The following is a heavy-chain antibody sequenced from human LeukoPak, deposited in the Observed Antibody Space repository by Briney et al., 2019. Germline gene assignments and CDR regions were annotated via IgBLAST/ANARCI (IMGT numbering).Heavy chain of an antibody. CDR1: GFTFSSYS. J-gene: IGHJ6*02. V-gene: IGHV3-21*01. Sequence: GGSLRLSCAASGFTFSSYSMNWVRQAPGKGLEWVSSTSSSSSYIYYADSVKGRFTISRDNAKNSLYLQMNSLRAEDAAVYYCARDGQFGFGESIYYYYYYGMDVWGQGTTVTVSS. D-gene: IGHD3-10*01. CDR3: ARDGQFGFGESIYYYYYYGMDV. CDR2: TSSSSSYI.